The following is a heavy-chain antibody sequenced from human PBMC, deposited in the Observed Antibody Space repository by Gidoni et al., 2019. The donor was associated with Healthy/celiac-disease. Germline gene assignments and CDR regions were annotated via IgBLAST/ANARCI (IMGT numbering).Heavy chain of an antibody. Sequence: QLQLHESGSGLVQPSHTLSLTCAVSGGSISSGGSSWSWIRQPPGKGLEWIGYIYHSGSTYYNPTLKSRVTRSVDRSKNQFSLKLSAVTAADTAVYYCARDGVELGYFDYWGQGTLVTVSS. J-gene: IGHJ4*02. CDR2: IYHSGST. CDR1: GGSISSGGSS. V-gene: IGHV4-30-2*01. CDR3: ARDGVELGYFDY. D-gene: IGHD1-1*01.